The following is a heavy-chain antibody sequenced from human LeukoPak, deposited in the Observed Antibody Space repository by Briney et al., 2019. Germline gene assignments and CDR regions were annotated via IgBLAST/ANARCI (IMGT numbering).Heavy chain of an antibody. V-gene: IGHV4-61*02. D-gene: IGHD5-12*01. CDR2: TYSIGSA. CDR3: ARAYSPLDYFDY. J-gene: IGHJ4*02. CDR1: GGSVTSDSHY. Sequence: PSETLSLTCSVFGGSVTSDSHYWSWIRQPAGKGLEWIGRTYSIGSANYDPSLKSRVTISVDTSKNQFSLKLNSVTAADTAVYYCARAYSPLDYFDYWGQGTLVTVSS.